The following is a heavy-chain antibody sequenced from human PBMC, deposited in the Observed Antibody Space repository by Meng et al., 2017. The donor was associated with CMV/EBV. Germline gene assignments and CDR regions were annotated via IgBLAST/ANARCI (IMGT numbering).Heavy chain of an antibody. CDR3: AADSNGGSSSWLGHYYYYGMDV. Sequence: SVKVSCKASGFTFTSSAVQWVRQARGQRLEWIGWIVAGSGNTNYAQKFQERVTITRDMSTSTAYMELSSLRSEDTAVYYCAADSNGGSSSWLGHYYYYGMDVWGQGTTVTVSS. J-gene: IGHJ6*02. V-gene: IGHV1-58*01. D-gene: IGHD6-13*01. CDR1: GFTFTSSA. CDR2: IVAGSGNT.